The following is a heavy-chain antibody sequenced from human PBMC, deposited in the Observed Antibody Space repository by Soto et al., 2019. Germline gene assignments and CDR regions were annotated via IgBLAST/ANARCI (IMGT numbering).Heavy chain of an antibody. Sequence: QVQLQESGPGLVKPSETLSLTCSVSGVSTSNHYWTWIRKPPGQGPEWIGCIYYRGTTNYNASFNSRVTISVDTSNIQFSLKLTSVTSADTAVYYCARGGGSPYHDHEFDYWGQGILVTVSS. CDR1: GVSTSNHY. V-gene: IGHV4-59*11. D-gene: IGHD2-2*01. CDR3: ARGGGSPYHDHEFDY. CDR2: IYYRGTT. J-gene: IGHJ4*02.